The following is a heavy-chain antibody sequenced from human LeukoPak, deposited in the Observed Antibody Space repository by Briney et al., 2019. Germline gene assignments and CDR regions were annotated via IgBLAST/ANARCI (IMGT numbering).Heavy chain of an antibody. CDR3: AREIFGSGSYPDY. J-gene: IGHJ4*02. Sequence: GGSLRLSCAASGFTFSSYSMNWVRQAPGKGLEWVSSISSSSSYIYYAGSVKGRFTISRDNAKNSLYLQMNSLRAEDTAVYYCAREIFGSGSYPDYWGQGTLVTVSS. CDR2: ISSSSSYI. D-gene: IGHD3-10*01. V-gene: IGHV3-21*01. CDR1: GFTFSSYS.